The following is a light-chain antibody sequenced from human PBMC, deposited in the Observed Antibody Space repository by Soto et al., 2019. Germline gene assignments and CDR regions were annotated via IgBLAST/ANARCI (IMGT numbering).Light chain of an antibody. V-gene: IGLV2-14*01. CDR1: SSDVGAYNY. J-gene: IGLJ1*01. CDR3: CSFTSITTYV. Sequence: QSARTQPASVSVSLGQSITMSCTGTSSDVGAYNYVSWYQQQPGKAPKLMISEVSNRPSGVSNRFSGSKSGNTASLIISGLQAEDEADYYCCSFTSITTYVFGTGTKVTVL. CDR2: EVS.